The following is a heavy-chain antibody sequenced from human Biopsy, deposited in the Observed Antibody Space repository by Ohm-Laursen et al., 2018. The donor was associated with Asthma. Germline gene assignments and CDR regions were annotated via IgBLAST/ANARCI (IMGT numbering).Heavy chain of an antibody. J-gene: IGHJ2*01. CDR3: ARVPTTLRYFDL. CDR1: GDSVSSGSYY. V-gene: IGHV4-61*01. Sequence: SETLSLTCIVSGDSVSSGSYYWSWIRQPPGKGLAWVSYISYSGSTDYNPSLKSRLTISMDTSKNQFSLKLSSVTAADTAVYYCARVPTTLRYFDLWGRGTLVTVSS. D-gene: IGHD2-15*01. CDR2: ISYSGST.